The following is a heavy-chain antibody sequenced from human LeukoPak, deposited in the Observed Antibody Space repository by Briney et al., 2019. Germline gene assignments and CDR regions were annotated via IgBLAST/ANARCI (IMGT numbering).Heavy chain of an antibody. CDR3: ARTEMATILDFDY. J-gene: IGHJ4*02. CDR1: GYTFISYA. Sequence: ASVKVSRKASGYTFISYAMHWVRQAPGQRLEWMGWINAGNGNTKYSQKFQGRVTITRDTSASTAYMELSSLRSEDTAVFYCARTEMATILDFDYWGQGTLVTVSS. CDR2: INAGNGNT. D-gene: IGHD5-24*01. V-gene: IGHV1-3*01.